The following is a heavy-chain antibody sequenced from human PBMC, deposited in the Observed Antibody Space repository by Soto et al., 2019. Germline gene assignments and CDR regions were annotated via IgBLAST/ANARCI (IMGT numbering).Heavy chain of an antibody. CDR3: ARARGIAARPTYYYGMDV. CDR1: GGSFSGYY. D-gene: IGHD6-6*01. J-gene: IGHJ6*02. Sequence: SETLSLTCAVYGGSFSGYYWSWIRQPPGKGLEWIGEINHSGSTNYNPSLKSRVTISVDTSKNQFSLKLSSVTAADTAVYYCARARGIAARPTYYYGMDVWGQGTTVTVSS. CDR2: INHSGST. V-gene: IGHV4-34*01.